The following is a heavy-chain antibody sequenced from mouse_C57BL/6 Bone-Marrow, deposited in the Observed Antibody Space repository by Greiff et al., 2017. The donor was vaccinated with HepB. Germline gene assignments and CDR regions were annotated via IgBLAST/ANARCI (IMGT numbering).Heavy chain of an antibody. CDR3: ARYSNYGWYFDV. V-gene: IGHV14-3*01. D-gene: IGHD2-5*01. Sequence: EVKLVESVAELVRPGASVKLSCTASGFNIKNTYMHWVKQRPEQGLEWIGRIDPANGNTKYAPKFQGKATITADTSSNTAYLHLTSLTSEDTAIYYCARYSNYGWYFDVWGRGKTVTGSS. CDR2: IDPANGNT. J-gene: IGHJ1*03. CDR1: GFNIKNTY.